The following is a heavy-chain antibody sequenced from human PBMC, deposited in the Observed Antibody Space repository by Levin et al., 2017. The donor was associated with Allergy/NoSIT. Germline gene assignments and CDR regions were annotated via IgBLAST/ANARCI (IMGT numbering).Heavy chain of an antibody. CDR2: IYLSGST. CDR1: GGSISSGGYS. J-gene: IGHJ4*02. D-gene: IGHD5-18*01. CDR3: ARVAGYSYGYYVDY. V-gene: IGHV4-30-2*01. Sequence: SQTLSLTCAVSGGSISSGGYSWSWIRQPPGKGLEWIGNIYLSGSTYYNPSLKSRVTISVDRSKNQFSLNLRSVTAADTAVYYCARVAGYSYGYYVDYWGQGTLVTVSS.